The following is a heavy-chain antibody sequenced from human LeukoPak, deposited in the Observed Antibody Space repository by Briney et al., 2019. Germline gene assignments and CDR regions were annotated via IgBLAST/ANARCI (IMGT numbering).Heavy chain of an antibody. V-gene: IGHV4-39*01. CDR3: ARHKSDYYYYMDV. J-gene: IGHJ6*03. CDR1: GGSISSSSYY. Sequence: SETLSLTCTVSGGSISSSSYYWGWIRQPPGTGLGWIGSIYYSGSTYYNPSLKSRVTISVDTSKNQFSLKLSSVTAADTAVYYCARHKSDYYYYMDVWGKGTTVTVSS. CDR2: IYYSGST.